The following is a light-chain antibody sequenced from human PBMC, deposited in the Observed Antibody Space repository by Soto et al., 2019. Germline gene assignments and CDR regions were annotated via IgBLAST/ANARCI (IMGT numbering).Light chain of an antibody. V-gene: IGKV1-5*02. CDR1: QFISSW. CDR3: QQYNSYS. Sequence: DIQMTQSPSTLAASLGDRVTIICRASQFISSWLAWYQQKPGKVPKLLIFHASNLESGVPSRFSGSGSGTEFTLTISSLQPDDFATCYCQQYNSYSFGQGTKVDIK. J-gene: IGKJ1*01. CDR2: HAS.